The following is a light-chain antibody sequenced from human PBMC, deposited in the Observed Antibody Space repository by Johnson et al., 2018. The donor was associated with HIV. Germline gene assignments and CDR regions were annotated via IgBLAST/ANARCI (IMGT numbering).Light chain of an antibody. CDR3: GTWDTSLGAQYV. CDR1: SSNIGNNY. Sequence: QPVLTQPPSVSAAPGQKVTISCSGSSSNIGNNYVSWYQQLPGTAPKLLIYDNNKRPSGIPDRFSGSKSGTSATLGITGLQTGDEADYYCGTWDTSLGAQYVFGSGTKVTVL. CDR2: DNN. V-gene: IGLV1-51*01. J-gene: IGLJ1*01.